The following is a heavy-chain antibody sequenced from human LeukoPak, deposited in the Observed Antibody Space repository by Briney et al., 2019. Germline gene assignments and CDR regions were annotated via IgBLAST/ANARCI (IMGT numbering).Heavy chain of an antibody. V-gene: IGHV3-74*01. D-gene: IGHD6-13*01. CDR2: INSDGSST. J-gene: IGHJ4*02. CDR1: GLTFSTYW. CDR3: ARDPGGSSWYGGFDY. Sequence: GGSLRLSCAASGLTFSTYWMHWVRQAPGKGLVWVSRINSDGSSTNYADPVKGRFTISRDNAKNTLYLQMNSLRAEDTAVYYCARDPGGSSWYGGFDYWGQGTLVTVSS.